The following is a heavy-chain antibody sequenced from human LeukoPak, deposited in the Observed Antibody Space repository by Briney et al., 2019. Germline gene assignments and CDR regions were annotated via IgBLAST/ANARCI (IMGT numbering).Heavy chain of an antibody. J-gene: IGHJ4*02. CDR2: ISSSSSYI. D-gene: IGHD2-2*02. CDR1: GFTFSSYS. Sequence: GGSPRLSCAASGFTFSSYSMNWVRQAPGKGLEWVSSISSSSSYIYYADSVKGRFTISRDNAKNSLYLQMNSLRAEDTAVYYCARDAVLVPAAIGFDYWGQGTLVTVSS. V-gene: IGHV3-21*01. CDR3: ARDAVLVPAAIGFDY.